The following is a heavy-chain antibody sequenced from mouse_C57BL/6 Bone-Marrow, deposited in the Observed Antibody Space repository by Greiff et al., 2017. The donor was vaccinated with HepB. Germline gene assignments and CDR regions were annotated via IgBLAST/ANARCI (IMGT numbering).Heavy chain of an antibody. D-gene: IGHD2-5*01. CDR3: ARHGSLYDSNYNWYFDV. CDR2: FYPGSGSI. J-gene: IGHJ1*03. CDR1: GYTFTEYT. Sequence: QVQLQQSGAELVKPGASVKLSCKASGYTFTEYTIHWVKQRSGQGLEWIGWFYPGSGSIKYNEKFKDKATLTADTSSSTVYMELSRLTSEDSAVYFCARHGSLYDSNYNWYFDVWGTGTTVTVSS. V-gene: IGHV1-62-2*01.